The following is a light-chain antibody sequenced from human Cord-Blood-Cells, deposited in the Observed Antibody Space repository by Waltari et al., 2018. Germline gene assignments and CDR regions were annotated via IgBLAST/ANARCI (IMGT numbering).Light chain of an antibody. J-gene: IGLJ3*02. CDR1: SGINVGTYR. CDR2: YKSDSDK. V-gene: IGLV5-45*02. Sequence: QAVLTQPSSLSASPGASASLTCTLRSGINVGTYRIYWYQQKPGSPPQYLLRYKSDSDKQQGSGVPSRFSGSKDASANAGILLISGRQSEDEADYDCMIWHSSAWVFGGGTKLTVL. CDR3: MIWHSSAWV.